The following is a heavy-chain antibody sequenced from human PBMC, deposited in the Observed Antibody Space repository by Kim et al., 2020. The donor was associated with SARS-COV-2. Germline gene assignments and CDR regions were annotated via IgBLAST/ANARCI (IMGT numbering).Heavy chain of an antibody. CDR3: ARLIVVVVAATEEFDY. J-gene: IGHJ4*02. Sequence: SLKCRVTISLDTSKNQFSLKLSSVTAADTAVYYCARLIVVVVAATEEFDYWGQGTLVTVSS. V-gene: IGHV4-39*01. D-gene: IGHD2-15*01.